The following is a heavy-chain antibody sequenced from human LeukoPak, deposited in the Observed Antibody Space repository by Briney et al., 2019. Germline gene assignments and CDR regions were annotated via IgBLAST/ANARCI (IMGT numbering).Heavy chain of an antibody. Sequence: ASVKVSCTASGYTFTTYGISWVRQAPGQGLEWMGWINAYNGNTNYAQKLQGRVTMTTDTSTSTAYMELRSLRSDDTAVYYCARISSPSYGMDVWGKGTTVTVSS. J-gene: IGHJ6*04. V-gene: IGHV1-18*04. D-gene: IGHD6-13*01. CDR3: ARISSPSYGMDV. CDR1: GYTFTTYG. CDR2: INAYNGNT.